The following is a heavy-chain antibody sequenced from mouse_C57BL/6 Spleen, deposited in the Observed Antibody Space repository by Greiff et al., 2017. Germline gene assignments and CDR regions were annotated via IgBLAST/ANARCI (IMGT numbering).Heavy chain of an antibody. CDR2: IDPSDSYT. D-gene: IGHD1-2*01. CDR3: VIYGDGAMDY. Sequence: QVQLQQPGAELVKPGASVKLSCKASGYTFTSYWMQWVKQRPGQGLEWIGEIDPSDSYTNYNQKFKGKATLTVDTSSSTAYMQLSSLTSEDSAVYYCVIYGDGAMDYWGQGTSVTVSS. J-gene: IGHJ4*01. CDR1: GYTFTSYW. V-gene: IGHV1-50*01.